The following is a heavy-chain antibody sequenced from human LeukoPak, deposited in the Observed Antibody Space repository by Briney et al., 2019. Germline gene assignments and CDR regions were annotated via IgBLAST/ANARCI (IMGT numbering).Heavy chain of an antibody. Sequence: PGGSLRLSCAASGLTFSDYYMSWIRQAPGKGLEWVAFIRYDGSNKYYADSVKGRFTISRDNSKNTLYLQMNSLRAEDTAVYYCAKDMNDIVVVPAAIPNGGAFDIWGQGTMVTVSS. CDR1: GLTFSDYY. D-gene: IGHD2-2*02. V-gene: IGHV3-30*02. CDR3: AKDMNDIVVVPAAIPNGGAFDI. J-gene: IGHJ3*02. CDR2: IRYDGSNK.